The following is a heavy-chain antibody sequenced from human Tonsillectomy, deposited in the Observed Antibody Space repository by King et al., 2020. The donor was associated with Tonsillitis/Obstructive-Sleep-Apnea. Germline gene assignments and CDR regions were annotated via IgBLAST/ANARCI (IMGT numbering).Heavy chain of an antibody. CDR1: CGSISSYY. D-gene: IGHD3-10*01. CDR2: IYYSGSP. V-gene: IGHV4-59*01. Sequence: QLQESGPGLVKPSETLSLTCTVSCGSISSYYWSWIRQPPGNGLEWIGDIYYSGSPNYNPSPKSRVTISVDTSKNQLALKLSSGTAADTAVYYCARGIRGDNDAFDIWGQGTMVTVSS. J-gene: IGHJ3*02. CDR3: ARGIRGDNDAFDI.